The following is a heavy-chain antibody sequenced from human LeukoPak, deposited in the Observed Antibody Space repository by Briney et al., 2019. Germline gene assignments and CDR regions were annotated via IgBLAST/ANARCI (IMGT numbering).Heavy chain of an antibody. CDR2: IYSGGST. V-gene: IGHV3-66*02. CDR3: ARVSSSSYHYYGMDV. J-gene: IGHJ6*02. CDR1: GFTVSSNY. D-gene: IGHD6-6*01. Sequence: GGSLRLSCAASGFTVSSNYMTWVRQAPGKGLEWVSVIYSGGSTYYADSVKGRFTISRDNSKNTLYLQMNSLRAEDTAVYYCARVSSSSYHYYGMDVWGQGTTVTVSS.